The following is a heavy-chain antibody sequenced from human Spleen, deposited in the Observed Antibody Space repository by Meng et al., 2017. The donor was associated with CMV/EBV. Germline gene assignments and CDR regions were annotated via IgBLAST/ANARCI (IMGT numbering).Heavy chain of an antibody. CDR3: ARGRGRMATIGRYWYFDL. Sequence: GSFSGYYWSWIRQPPGKGLEWIGEITHSGSTNYNPSLKSRVTISVDTSKNQFSLKLSSVTAADTAVYYCARGRGRMATIGRYWYFDLWGRGTLVTVSS. J-gene: IGHJ2*01. CDR1: GSFSGYY. D-gene: IGHD5-24*01. CDR2: ITHSGST. V-gene: IGHV4-34*01.